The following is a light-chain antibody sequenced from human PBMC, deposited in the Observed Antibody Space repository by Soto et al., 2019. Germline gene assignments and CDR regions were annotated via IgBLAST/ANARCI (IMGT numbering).Light chain of an antibody. Sequence: QSVLTQPASVSGSPGQSITISCTGTSSDVSGYNYISCYLHHPGNAPNLIIYDVSIRPSGVFFLFSGSKSDNTASLTISGLQPEDEADYHCSSYTTSNTRQIVFGTGTKVTVL. V-gene: IGLV2-14*03. J-gene: IGLJ1*01. CDR3: SSYTTSNTRQIV. CDR2: DVS. CDR1: SSDVSGYNY.